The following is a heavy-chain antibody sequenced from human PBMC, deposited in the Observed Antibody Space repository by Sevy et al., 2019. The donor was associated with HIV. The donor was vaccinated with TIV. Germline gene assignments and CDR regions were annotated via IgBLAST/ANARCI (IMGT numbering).Heavy chain of an antibody. Sequence: SETLSLTCAVYGGSFSGYYWSWICQPPGKGLEWIGEINHSGSTNYNPSLKSRVTISVDTSKNQFSLKLSSVTAADTAVYYCARGPTGYCSSTSCYRYYGMDVWGQGTTVTVSS. CDR2: INHSGST. J-gene: IGHJ6*02. CDR3: ARGPTGYCSSTSCYRYYGMDV. CDR1: GGSFSGYY. D-gene: IGHD2-2*02. V-gene: IGHV4-34*01.